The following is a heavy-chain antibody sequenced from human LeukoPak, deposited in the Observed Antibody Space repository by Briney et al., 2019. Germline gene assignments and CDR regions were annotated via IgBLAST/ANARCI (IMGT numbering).Heavy chain of an antibody. CDR2: ISDSGGSS. D-gene: IGHD2-15*01. CDR1: GFILSSNA. J-gene: IGHJ4*02. Sequence: PGGSLRLSCAASGFILSSNAMSWVRQAPGKGLEWVSGISDSGGSSHYADSVRGRFTISRDSSKNTLYLQMNSLRAEDTAVYYCAKLVGYCSGGSCRAIDYWGQGTLVTVSS. CDR3: AKLVGYCSGGSCRAIDY. V-gene: IGHV3-23*01.